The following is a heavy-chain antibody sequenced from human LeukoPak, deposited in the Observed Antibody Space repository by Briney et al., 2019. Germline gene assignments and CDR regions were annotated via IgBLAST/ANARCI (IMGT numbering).Heavy chain of an antibody. V-gene: IGHV3-23*01. J-gene: IGHJ6*03. CDR3: AKDQGLLWFGEADYYYMDV. CDR2: ISGSGGST. D-gene: IGHD3-10*01. CDR1: GFTFSSYG. Sequence: PGGSLRLSCAASGFTFSSYGMSWVRQAPGKGLEWVSAISGSGGSTYYADSVKGRFTISRDNSKNTLYLQMNSLRAEDTAVYYCAKDQGLLWFGEADYYYMDVWGKGTTVTISS.